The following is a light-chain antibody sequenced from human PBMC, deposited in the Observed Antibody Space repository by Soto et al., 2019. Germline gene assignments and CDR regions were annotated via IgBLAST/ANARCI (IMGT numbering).Light chain of an antibody. Sequence: QSVLTQPASVSGSPGQSITISCTGTSSDVGSYNLVSWYQQHPGKAPKLMIYEGSKRPSGVSNRFSGSKSGNPASLTISGLQAEDEADYYCCSYAGSSTLVFGGVTKLTVL. CDR2: EGS. CDR3: CSYAGSSTLV. J-gene: IGLJ2*01. CDR1: SSDVGSYNL. V-gene: IGLV2-23*01.